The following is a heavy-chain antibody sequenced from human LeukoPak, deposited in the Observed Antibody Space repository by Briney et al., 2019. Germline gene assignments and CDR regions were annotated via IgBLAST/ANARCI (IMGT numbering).Heavy chain of an antibody. D-gene: IGHD1-7*01. Sequence: SETLSLTCAVYGGSFSNYYWSWIRQPPGKGLEWIGEINDSGRTNYNPSLMSRVTVSVDTSKNQFSLRLTSVTATDTAVYYCARRWNYGRNYYTDVWGNGATVSVSS. J-gene: IGHJ6*03. CDR1: GGSFSNYY. V-gene: IGHV4-34*01. CDR2: INDSGRT. CDR3: ARRWNYGRNYYTDV.